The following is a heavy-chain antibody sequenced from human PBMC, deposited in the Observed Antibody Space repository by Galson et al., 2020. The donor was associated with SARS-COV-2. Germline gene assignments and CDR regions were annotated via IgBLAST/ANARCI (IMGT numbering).Heavy chain of an antibody. CDR1: GFTFSSYA. V-gene: IGHV3-30*04. CDR2: ISYDGSNK. Sequence: GESLKISCAASGFTFSSYAMHWVRQAPGKGLEWVAVISYDGSNKYYADSVKGRFTISRDNSKNTLYLQMNSLRAEDTAVYYCARALGGLLPEEVYYYYGMDVWGQGTTVTVAS. D-gene: IGHD3-16*01. CDR3: ARALGGLLPEEVYYYYGMDV. J-gene: IGHJ6*02.